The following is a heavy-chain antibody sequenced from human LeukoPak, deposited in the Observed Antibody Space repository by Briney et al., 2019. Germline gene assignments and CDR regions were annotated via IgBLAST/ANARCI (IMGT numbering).Heavy chain of an antibody. CDR2: ISSSGSTI. V-gene: IGHV3-48*03. Sequence: PGGSLRLSCAASGFTFSSYEMNWVRQAPGKGLEWVSYISSSGSTIYYADSVKGRFTISRDNAKNSLYLQMNSLRAEDTAVYYCASYRVLLWFGESTDYWGQGTLVTVPS. CDR3: ASYRVLLWFGESTDY. J-gene: IGHJ4*02. CDR1: GFTFSSYE. D-gene: IGHD3-10*01.